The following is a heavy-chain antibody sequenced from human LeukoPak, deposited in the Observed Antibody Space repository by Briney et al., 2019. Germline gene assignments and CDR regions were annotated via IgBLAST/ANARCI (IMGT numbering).Heavy chain of an antibody. J-gene: IGHJ4*02. Sequence: SVKVSCKASGGTFSSHAISWVRQAPGQGLEWMGGIIPIFGTANYAQKFQGRVTITADESTSTAYMELSSLRSEDTAVYYCARAISLVPAAMDYWGQGTLVTVSS. V-gene: IGHV1-69*13. CDR2: IIPIFGTA. D-gene: IGHD2-2*01. CDR3: ARAISLVPAAMDY. CDR1: GGTFSSHA.